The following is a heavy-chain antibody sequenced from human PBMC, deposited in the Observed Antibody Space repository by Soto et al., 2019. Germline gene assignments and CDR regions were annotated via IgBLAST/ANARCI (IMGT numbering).Heavy chain of an antibody. Sequence: SETLSLTCTVSGGSISSYYWSWIRQPPGKGLEWIGYIYYSGSTNYNPSLKSRVTISVDTSKNQFSLKLSSVTAADTAVYYCARGLGSSSDWGQGTLVNVSS. CDR1: GGSISSYY. CDR2: IYYSGST. J-gene: IGHJ4*02. D-gene: IGHD6-6*01. V-gene: IGHV4-59*01. CDR3: ARGLGSSSD.